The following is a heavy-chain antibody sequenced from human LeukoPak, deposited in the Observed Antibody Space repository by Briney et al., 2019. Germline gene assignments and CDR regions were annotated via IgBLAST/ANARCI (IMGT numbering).Heavy chain of an antibody. CDR1: GFTFSSHW. Sequence: GGSLRLSCAASGFTFSSHWMHWVRQAPGKGLVWVSRINSDGSNTNYADSVKGRFTISRDNAKNTLYLQMNSLRAEDTAVYYCARQRLGYCSSTSCPDAFDIWGQGTMVTVSS. J-gene: IGHJ3*02. CDR3: ARQRLGYCSSTSCPDAFDI. D-gene: IGHD2-2*01. CDR2: INSDGSNT. V-gene: IGHV3-74*01.